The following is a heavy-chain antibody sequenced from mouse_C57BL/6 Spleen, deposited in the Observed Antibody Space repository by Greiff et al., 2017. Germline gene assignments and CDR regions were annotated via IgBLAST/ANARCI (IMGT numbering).Heavy chain of an antibody. CDR3: ARIYDGYYTWFAY. V-gene: IGHV5-4*03. CDR1: GFTFSSYA. D-gene: IGHD2-3*01. J-gene: IGHJ3*01. Sequence: EVKLMESGGGLVKPGGSLKLSWAASGFTFSSYAMSWVRQTPEKRLEWVATISDGGSYTYYPDNVKGRFTISRDNAKNNLYLQMSHLKSEDTAMYYCARIYDGYYTWFAYWGQGTLVTVSA. CDR2: ISDGGSYT.